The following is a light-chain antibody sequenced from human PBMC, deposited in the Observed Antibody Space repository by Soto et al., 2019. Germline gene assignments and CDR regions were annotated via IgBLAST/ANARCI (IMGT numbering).Light chain of an antibody. CDR3: QQYGSSIT. Sequence: EIVLTQSPGTLSLSPGERATLSCRASQSVTSSYLAWYQQKPGQAPRLLIYGASSRATGIQDRFSGSGSGTDFTLTISRLEPEDFPVYYCQQYGSSITFGQGTRLEI. CDR1: QSVTSSY. V-gene: IGKV3-20*01. J-gene: IGKJ5*01. CDR2: GAS.